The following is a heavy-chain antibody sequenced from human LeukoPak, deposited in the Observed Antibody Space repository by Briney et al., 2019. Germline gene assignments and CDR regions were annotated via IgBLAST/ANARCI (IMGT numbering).Heavy chain of an antibody. J-gene: IGHJ4*02. V-gene: IGHV3-23*01. CDR3: AKDGGLWVSAHWGDS. D-gene: IGHD7-27*01. Sequence: PGGSLRLSCAASGFTFSSYTMSWVRQPPGKGLEWVSPITTSDGNTYYADSVKGRFTVSRDNSKNTLFLQMNSLRAEDTAVYYCAKDGGLWVSAHWGDSWGRGTLVTVSS. CDR1: GFTFSSYT. CDR2: ITTSDGNT.